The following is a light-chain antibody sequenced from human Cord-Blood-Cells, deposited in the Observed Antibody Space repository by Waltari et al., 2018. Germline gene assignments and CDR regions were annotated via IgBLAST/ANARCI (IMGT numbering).Light chain of an antibody. CDR1: SGYSSYA. J-gene: IGLJ3*02. V-gene: IGLV4-69*01. Sequence: QLVLTQSPSASAPLGASVKLTCTLSSGYSSYAIAWHQQQPEKGPRYLMKLNSDGSHSKGDGIPDRFSGSSSGAERYLTISSLQSEDEADYYCQTWGTGIQVFGGGTKLTVL. CDR2: LNSDGSH. CDR3: QTWGTGIQV.